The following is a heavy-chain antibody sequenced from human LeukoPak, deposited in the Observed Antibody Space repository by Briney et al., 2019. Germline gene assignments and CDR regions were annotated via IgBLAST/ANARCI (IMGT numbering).Heavy chain of an antibody. J-gene: IGHJ4*02. Sequence: PSETLSLTCTVSGGSISSYYWSWIRQPPGKGLEWIGYIYYSGSTNYNPSLKSRVTIPVDTSKNQFSLKLSSVTAADTAVYYCAASSSIAARLFTDYWGQGTLVTVSS. CDR1: GGSISSYY. D-gene: IGHD6-6*01. CDR3: AASSSIAARLFTDY. CDR2: IYYSGST. V-gene: IGHV4-59*01.